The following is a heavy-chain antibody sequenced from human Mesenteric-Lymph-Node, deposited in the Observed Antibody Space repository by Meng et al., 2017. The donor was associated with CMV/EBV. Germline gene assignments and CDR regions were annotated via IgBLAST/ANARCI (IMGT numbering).Heavy chain of an antibody. CDR3: ARDPPGPRYCSSTSCPMDV. V-gene: IGHV3-30-3*01. CDR1: GFTFSSYW. D-gene: IGHD2-2*01. J-gene: IGHJ6*02. Sequence: GESLKISCAASGFTFSSYWMSWVRQAPGKGLEWVAVISYDGSNKYYADSVKGRFTISRDNSKNTLYLQMNSLRAEDTAVYYCARDPPGPRYCSSTSCPMDVWGQGTTVTVSS. CDR2: ISYDGSNK.